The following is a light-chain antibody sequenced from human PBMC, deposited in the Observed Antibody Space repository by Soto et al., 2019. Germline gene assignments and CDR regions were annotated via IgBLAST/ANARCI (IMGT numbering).Light chain of an antibody. CDR2: AAS. CDR3: QQSNRTPIT. V-gene: IGKV1-39*01. Sequence: EIKMTQSPSPLSASVGDRVTITCLASQSISTYLTWYQQKPGKAPKVLIYAASNLQSGIPPRFSGSGSGTDFTLANSSLQSEDVATYFCQQSNRTPITFGQGTRLEI. J-gene: IGKJ5*01. CDR1: QSISTY.